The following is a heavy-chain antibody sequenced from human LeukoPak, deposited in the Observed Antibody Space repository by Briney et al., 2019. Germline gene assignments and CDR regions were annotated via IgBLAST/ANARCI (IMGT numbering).Heavy chain of an antibody. CDR2: ISSSGSTI. J-gene: IGHJ5*02. Sequence: PGGSLRLSCAASGFGFSDYYMSWIRQAPGKVQQWVSYISSSGSTIHYADSVKGRFTISRDNSENTLHLQMNNRRVEDTARYFCARCMVLSQGWCNWFDPWGQGTLVTVSS. V-gene: IGHV3-11*01. D-gene: IGHD6-13*01. CDR3: ARCMVLSQGWCNWFDP. CDR1: GFGFSDYY.